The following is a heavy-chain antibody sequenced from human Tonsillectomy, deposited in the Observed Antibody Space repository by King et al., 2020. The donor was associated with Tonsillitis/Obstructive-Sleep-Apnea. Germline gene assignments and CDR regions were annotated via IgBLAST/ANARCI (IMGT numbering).Heavy chain of an antibody. D-gene: IGHD6-19*01. CDR1: GFTFTSYA. Sequence: VQLVESGGGVVQPGRSLRLSCAASGFTFTSYAMHWVRQAPGKGLEWVAVISYDGSNKYYADSVKGRFTISRDNSKYTLYLQMNSLRAEDTAVYYCAREIGSSGWYPHFDYWGQGTLVTVSS. CDR2: ISYDGSNK. CDR3: AREIGSSGWYPHFDY. V-gene: IGHV3-30*04. J-gene: IGHJ4*02.